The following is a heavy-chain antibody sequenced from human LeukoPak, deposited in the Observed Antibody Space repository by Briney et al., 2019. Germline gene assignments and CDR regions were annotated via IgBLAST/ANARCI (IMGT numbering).Heavy chain of an antibody. CDR3: ARSNIIVVVPAHQSGMDV. J-gene: IGHJ6*02. D-gene: IGHD2-2*01. Sequence: GGSLRLSCAASGFTFSSYGMHWVRQAPGKGLEWVAVIWYDGSNKYYADSVKGRFTISRDNSKNTLYLQMNSLRAEDTAVYYCARSNIIVVVPAHQSGMDVWGQGTTVTVSS. V-gene: IGHV3-33*01. CDR2: IWYDGSNK. CDR1: GFTFSSYG.